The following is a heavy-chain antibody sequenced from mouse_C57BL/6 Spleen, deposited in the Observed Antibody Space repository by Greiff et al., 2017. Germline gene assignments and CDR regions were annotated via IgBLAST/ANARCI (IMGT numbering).Heavy chain of an antibody. Sequence: QVQLQQPGAELVKPGASVKLSCKASGYTFTSYWMQWVKQRPGQGLEWIGEIDPSDSYTNYNQKFKGKATLTVDTASRTAYMQLSSLTSEDSAVYYWARSEVYGYDAWFADWGQGTLVTVSA. CDR3: ARSEVYGYDAWFAD. CDR1: GYTFTSYW. V-gene: IGHV1-50*01. J-gene: IGHJ3*01. CDR2: IDPSDSYT. D-gene: IGHD2-14*01.